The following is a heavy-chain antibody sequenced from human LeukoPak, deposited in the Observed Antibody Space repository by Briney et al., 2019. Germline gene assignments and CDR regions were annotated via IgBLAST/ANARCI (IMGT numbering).Heavy chain of an antibody. CDR2: IIPILGIA. CDR3: ARAQSRDGYNLDY. D-gene: IGHD5-24*01. V-gene: IGHV1-69*04. CDR1: GSTFSSYA. Sequence: SVKVSCKASGSTFSSYAISWVRQAPGQGLEWMGRIIPILGIANYAQKFQGRVTITADKSTSTAYMELSSLRSEDTAVYYCARAQSRDGYNLDYWGQGTLVTVSS. J-gene: IGHJ4*02.